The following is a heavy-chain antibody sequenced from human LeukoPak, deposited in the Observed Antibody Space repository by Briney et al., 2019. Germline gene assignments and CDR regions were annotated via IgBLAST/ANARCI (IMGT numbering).Heavy chain of an antibody. V-gene: IGHV4-34*01. CDR2: INHSGST. Sequence: SETLSLTCAVYGGSFSGYYWSWIRQPPGKGLEWIGEINHSGSTNYNPSLKSQVTISVDTSKNQFSLKLSPVTAADTAVYYCARGGDDVVVVVAAMGSLGWFDPWGQGTLVTVSS. J-gene: IGHJ5*02. CDR1: GGSFSGYY. D-gene: IGHD2-15*01. CDR3: ARGGDDVVVVVAAMGSLGWFDP.